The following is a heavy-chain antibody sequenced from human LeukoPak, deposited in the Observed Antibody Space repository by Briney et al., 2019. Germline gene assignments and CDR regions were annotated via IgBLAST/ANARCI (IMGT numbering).Heavy chain of an antibody. J-gene: IGHJ4*02. V-gene: IGHV1-18*01. Sequence: GASVKVSCKASGYTFTSYGISWVRQAPGQGLEWMGWISAYNGNTNYAQKLQGRVTMTTDTSTSAAYMELRSLRSDDTAVYYCARVTPSSGYYTDEYYFDYWGQGTLVTVSS. CDR3: ARVTPSSGYYTDEYYFDY. D-gene: IGHD3-3*01. CDR1: GYTFTSYG. CDR2: ISAYNGNT.